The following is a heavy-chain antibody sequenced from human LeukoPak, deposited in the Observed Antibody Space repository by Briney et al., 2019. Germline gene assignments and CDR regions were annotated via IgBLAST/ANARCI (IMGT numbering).Heavy chain of an antibody. J-gene: IGHJ6*02. V-gene: IGHV1-8*01. Sequence: ASVKVSCKASGYTFTSYDINWVRQAAGQGLEWMGWMNPNSGNTGYAQKFQGRVTMTRNTSISTAYMELSSLRSEDTAVCYCARGLAGTTRPHYYGMDVWGQGTTVTVSS. CDR3: ARGLAGTTRPHYYGMDV. CDR1: GYTFTSYD. D-gene: IGHD1-7*01. CDR2: MNPNSGNT.